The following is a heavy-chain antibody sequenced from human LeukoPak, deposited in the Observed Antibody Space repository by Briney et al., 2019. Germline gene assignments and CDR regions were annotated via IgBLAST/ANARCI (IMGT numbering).Heavy chain of an antibody. CDR3: ARAGGSGWFDH. D-gene: IGHD3-10*01. CDR2: INIDGST. V-gene: IGHV3-74*01. J-gene: IGHJ5*02. Sequence: GGSLRLSCAASGFTFRNYWMHWVRQAPGKGLVWVSRINIDGSTRYADSVEGRFTISRDNAKNTLYLQMNSLRAEDTAVYYCARAGGSGWFDHWGQGTLLTVSS. CDR1: GFTFRNYW.